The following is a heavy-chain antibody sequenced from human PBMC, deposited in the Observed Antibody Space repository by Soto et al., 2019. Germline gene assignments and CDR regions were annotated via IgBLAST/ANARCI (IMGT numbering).Heavy chain of an antibody. V-gene: IGHV1-18*01. CDR2: ISAYNGNT. J-gene: IGHJ5*02. CDR1: GYTFTSYG. Sequence: WASVKVSCKASGYTFTSYGISWVRQAPGQGLEWMGWISAYNGNTNYAQKLQGRVTMTTDTSTSTAYMELRSLRSDDTAVYYCARDTRLEWLLLGFDPWGQGTLVTVSS. D-gene: IGHD3-3*01. CDR3: ARDTRLEWLLLGFDP.